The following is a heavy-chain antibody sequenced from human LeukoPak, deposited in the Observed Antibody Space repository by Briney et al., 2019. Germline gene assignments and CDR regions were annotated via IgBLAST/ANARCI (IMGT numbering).Heavy chain of an antibody. V-gene: IGHV3-74*01. D-gene: IGHD4-23*01. CDR1: GFTFSSYW. CDR3: ARVMGYGGNSGRFDP. J-gene: IGHJ5*02. CDR2: INSDGSST. Sequence: GGSLRLSCAASGFTFSSYWMHWVRQAPGKGLVWVSRINSDGSSTNYADSVKGRFTISRDNAKNTLYLQMNSLRAEDTALYYCARVMGYGGNSGRFDPWGQGTLVTVSS.